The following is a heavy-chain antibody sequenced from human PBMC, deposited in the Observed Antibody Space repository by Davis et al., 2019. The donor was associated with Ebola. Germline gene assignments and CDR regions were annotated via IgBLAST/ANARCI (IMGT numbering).Heavy chain of an antibody. D-gene: IGHD1-1*01. J-gene: IGHJ4*02. CDR3: ARGSWLERIDY. CDR1: GYTLTSYG. V-gene: IGHV1-18*01. Sequence: ASVMVSCNASGYTLTSYGISWLRQDPGQGLEWLGWISAYNGNTNYAQKLQGRVTMITDTPTSTAYMELRSMGSDDAAVYDCARGSWLERIDYWGQGTLVTVSS. CDR2: ISAYNGNT.